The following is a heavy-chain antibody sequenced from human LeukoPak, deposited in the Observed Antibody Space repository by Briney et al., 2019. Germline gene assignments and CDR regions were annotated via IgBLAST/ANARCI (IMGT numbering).Heavy chain of an antibody. CDR1: GFTFSSYA. V-gene: IGHV3-48*04. CDR2: ISSSGSTI. Sequence: GGSLRLSCAASGFTFSSYAMHWVRQAPGKGLEWVSYISSSGSTIYYADSVKGRFTISRDNAKNSLYLQMNSLRAEDTAVYYCARYDQWLVLGIDYWGQGTLVTVSS. J-gene: IGHJ4*02. D-gene: IGHD6-19*01. CDR3: ARYDQWLVLGIDY.